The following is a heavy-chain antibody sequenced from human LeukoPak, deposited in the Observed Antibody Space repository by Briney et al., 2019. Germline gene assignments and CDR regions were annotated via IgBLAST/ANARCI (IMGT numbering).Heavy chain of an antibody. Sequence: GGSLRLSCAASGFTFSDYYMGWIRQAPGKGLEWVSYISSSGSTIYYADSVKGRFTISRDNAKNSLYLQMNSLRAEDTAVYYCAREDYDSSGYYSYWGQGTLVTVSS. CDR2: ISSSGSTI. CDR3: AREDYDSSGYYSY. V-gene: IGHV3-11*04. CDR1: GFTFSDYY. D-gene: IGHD3-22*01. J-gene: IGHJ4*02.